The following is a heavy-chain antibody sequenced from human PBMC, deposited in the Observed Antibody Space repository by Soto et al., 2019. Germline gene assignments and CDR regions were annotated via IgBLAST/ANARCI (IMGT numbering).Heavy chain of an antibody. V-gene: IGHV3-43*01. CDR3: AKDINNPALLGCSGGSCSTLYYYYGMDV. D-gene: IGHD2-15*01. CDR2: ISWDGGST. J-gene: IGHJ6*02. Sequence: DVQLVESGGVVVQPGGSLRLSCAASGFTFDDYTMHWVRQAPGKGLEWVSLISWDGGSTYYADSVKGRFTISRDNSKNSLYLQMNSLRTEDTALYYCAKDINNPALLGCSGGSCSTLYYYYGMDVWGQGTTVTVSS. CDR1: GFTFDDYT.